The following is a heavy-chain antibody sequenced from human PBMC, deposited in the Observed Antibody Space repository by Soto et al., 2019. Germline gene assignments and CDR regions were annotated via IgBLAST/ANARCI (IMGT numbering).Heavy chain of an antibody. D-gene: IGHD5-12*01. Sequence: VGSLGLSCSASGFTFSSYGMHWVRQAPGKWLEWVAVISYYGSNKYYADSVKGRFTISRDNSKNTLYLQMNSLRAEDTAVYYCAKDRGRWLQLYYYGMDVWGQGTTVTVSS. CDR2: ISYYGSNK. V-gene: IGHV3-30*18. CDR3: AKDRGRWLQLYYYGMDV. CDR1: GFTFSSYG. J-gene: IGHJ6*02.